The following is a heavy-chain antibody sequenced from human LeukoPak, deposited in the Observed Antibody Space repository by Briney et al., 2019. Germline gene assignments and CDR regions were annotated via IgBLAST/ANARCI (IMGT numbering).Heavy chain of an antibody. CDR2: IKQDGSEK. Sequence: GGSLRLSCAASGFTFSSYWMSWVRQAPGKGLEWVANIKQDGSEKYYVDSVKGRFTISRDNAENSLYLQMNSLRAEDTAVYYCARFGPYYYDSSGYYYFDYWGQGTLVTVSS. CDR3: ARFGPYYYDSSGYYYFDY. J-gene: IGHJ4*02. V-gene: IGHV3-7*01. CDR1: GFTFSSYW. D-gene: IGHD3-22*01.